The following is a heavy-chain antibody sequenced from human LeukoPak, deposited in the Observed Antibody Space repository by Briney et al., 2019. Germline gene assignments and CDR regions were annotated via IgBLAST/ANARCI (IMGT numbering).Heavy chain of an antibody. CDR3: AKDWTGGSNY. J-gene: IGHJ4*02. CDR2: ISYDGSNK. Sequence: GRSLRLSCAASGFTFSSYGMHWVSQAPGKGLEWVAVISYDGSNKYYADSVKGRFTISRDNSKNTLYLQMNSLRAEDTAVYYCAKDWTGGSNYWGQGTLVTVSS. D-gene: IGHD3-10*01. V-gene: IGHV3-30*18. CDR1: GFTFSSYG.